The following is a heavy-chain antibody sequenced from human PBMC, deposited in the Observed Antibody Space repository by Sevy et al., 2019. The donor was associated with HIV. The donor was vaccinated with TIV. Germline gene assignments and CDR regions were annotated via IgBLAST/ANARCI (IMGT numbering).Heavy chain of an antibody. CDR1: GFTFSSYG. D-gene: IGHD5-12*01. Sequence: GGSLRLSCAASGFTFSSYGMHWVRQAPGKGLEWVAVISYDGSNKYYADSVKGRFTISRDNSKNTLYLQMNSLRAEDTAVYYCARPPEDGYNTHDAFDIWGQGTMVTVSS. J-gene: IGHJ3*02. CDR3: ARPPEDGYNTHDAFDI. V-gene: IGHV3-30*03. CDR2: ISYDGSNK.